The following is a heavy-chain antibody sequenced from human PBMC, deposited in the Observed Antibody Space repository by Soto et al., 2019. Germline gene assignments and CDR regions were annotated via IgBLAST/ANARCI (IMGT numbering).Heavy chain of an antibody. CDR3: ARTDSYSSSGYTSEADYYYGMAV. Sequence: GESLKISCKGSGYSFTSYLIGWVRQIAWKGLEWVGIIYPGDSDTRYSPSFQGQVTISADKSISTAYLQWSSLKASDTAMYYCARTDSYSSSGYTSEADYYYGMAVWGQGTPVTVSS. D-gene: IGHD6-13*01. V-gene: IGHV5-51*01. CDR1: GYSFTSYL. CDR2: IYPGDSDT. J-gene: IGHJ6*02.